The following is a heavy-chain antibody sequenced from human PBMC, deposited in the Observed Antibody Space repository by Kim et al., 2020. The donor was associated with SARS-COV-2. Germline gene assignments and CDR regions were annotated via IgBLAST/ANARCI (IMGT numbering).Heavy chain of an antibody. D-gene: IGHD3-9*01. CDR3: AREYL. CDR2: IKGDGREK. CDR1: GFSVRNYW. V-gene: IGHV3-7*03. J-gene: IGHJ4*02. Sequence: GGSLGLSCAVSGFSVRNYWMSWVRQAPGKGPEWVASIKGDGREKNYVDSVKGRFTISRDTARNSLSLQMDSLRVEDTAVYYCAREYLWGQGSQGTGS.